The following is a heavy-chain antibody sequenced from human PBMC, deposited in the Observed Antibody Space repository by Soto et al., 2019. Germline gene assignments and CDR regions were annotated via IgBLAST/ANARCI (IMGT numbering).Heavy chain of an antibody. D-gene: IGHD6-13*01. CDR2: INPSGGST. J-gene: IGHJ4*02. CDR3: ARDSGIAAAVPFFYFDY. CDR1: GYTFTSYY. Sequence: ASVKVSCKASGYTFTSYYMHWVRQAPGQGLEWMGIINPSGGSTSYAQKFQGRVTMTRDTSTSTVYMELSSLRSEDTAVYYCARDSGIAAAVPFFYFDYWGQGTLVTVSS. V-gene: IGHV1-46*03.